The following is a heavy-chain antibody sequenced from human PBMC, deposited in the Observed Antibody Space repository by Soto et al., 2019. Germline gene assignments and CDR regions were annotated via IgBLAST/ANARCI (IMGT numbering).Heavy chain of an antibody. J-gene: IGHJ4*02. D-gene: IGHD2-15*01. CDR1: GFTFSSYW. CDR3: VRASLVVAAATREDY. Sequence: EVQLVEPGGGLVQPGGSLRLSCAASGFTFSSYWMHWVRQAPGKGLVWVSRINSDGSSTSYADSVKGRFTISRDNAKNTLYLHMNSLRAEDTAVYYCVRASLVVAAATREDYWGQGTLVTVSS. V-gene: IGHV3-74*01. CDR2: INSDGSST.